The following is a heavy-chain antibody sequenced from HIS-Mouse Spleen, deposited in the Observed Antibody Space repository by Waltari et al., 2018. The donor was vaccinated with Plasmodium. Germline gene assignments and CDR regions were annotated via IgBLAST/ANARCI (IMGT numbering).Heavy chain of an antibody. V-gene: IGHV4-38-2*02. Sequence: QVQLQESGPGLVKPSETLSLTCTVSGYSISRGYYWGWIWQPPGKGLEWIGSIYHSGSTYYNPSLKSRVTISVDTSKNQFSLKLSSVTAADTAVYYCARGVGYSSSWYWFDPWGQGTLVTVSS. CDR3: ARGVGYSSSWYWFDP. D-gene: IGHD6-13*01. CDR2: IYHSGST. J-gene: IGHJ5*02. CDR1: GYSISRGYY.